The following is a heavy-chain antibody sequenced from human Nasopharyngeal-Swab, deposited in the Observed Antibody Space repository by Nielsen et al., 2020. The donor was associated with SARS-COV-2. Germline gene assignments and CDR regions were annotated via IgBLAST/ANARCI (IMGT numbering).Heavy chain of an antibody. D-gene: IGHD3-16*01. CDR3: ARRVARAPRHEGDYYYGMDV. Sequence: WIRQPPGKGLEWIGEINYSGSTNYNPSLKSRVTISVDTSKNQFSLKLSSVTAADTAVYYCARRVARAPRHEGDYYYGMDVWGQGTTVTVSS. J-gene: IGHJ6*02. V-gene: IGHV4-34*01. CDR2: INYSGST.